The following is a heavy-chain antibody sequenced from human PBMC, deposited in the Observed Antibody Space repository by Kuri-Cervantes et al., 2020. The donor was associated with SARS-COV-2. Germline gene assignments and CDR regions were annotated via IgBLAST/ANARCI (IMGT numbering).Heavy chain of an antibody. CDR3: ARGSERGYSYGTHFDY. CDR2: IYYSGST. V-gene: IGHV4-34*01. J-gene: IGHJ4*02. D-gene: IGHD5-18*01. Sequence: SQTLSLTCAVYGGSFNDYFWGWIRQPPGKGLEWIGYIYYSGSTYYNPSLKSRVTISVDTSKNQFSLKLSSVTAADTAVYYCARGSERGYSYGTHFDYWGQGTLVTVSS. CDR1: GGSFNDYF.